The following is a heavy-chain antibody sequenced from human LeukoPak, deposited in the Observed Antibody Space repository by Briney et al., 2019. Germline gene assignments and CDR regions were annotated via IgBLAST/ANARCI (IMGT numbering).Heavy chain of an antibody. CDR2: ISSSSSYI. Sequence: GGSLRLSCAASGFTFSSYSMNWVRQAPGKGLEWVSSISSSSSYIYYADSVKGRFTISRDNAKNSLYLQMNSLRAEDTALYYCARDVNGFSSTWYEYWGQGTLVTVSS. CDR3: ARDVNGFSSTWYEY. CDR1: GFTFSSYS. J-gene: IGHJ4*02. D-gene: IGHD6-13*01. V-gene: IGHV3-21*01.